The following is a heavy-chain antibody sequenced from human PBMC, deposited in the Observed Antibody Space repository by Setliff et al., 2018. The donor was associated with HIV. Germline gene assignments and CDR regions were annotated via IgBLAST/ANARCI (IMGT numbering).Heavy chain of an antibody. CDR1: GYTLTELS. CDR3: ATFIWCALPPPRAPGSPKNWFDP. V-gene: IGHV1-24*01. Sequence: GASVKVSCKVSGYTLTELSMHWVRQAPGKGLEWMGGFDPEDGETIYAQKFQCRVTMTEDTSTDTAYMELSILGSEDTAVYYCATFIWCALPPPRAPGSPKNWFDPWGQGTLVTVSS. CDR2: FDPEDGET. D-gene: IGHD3-3*01. J-gene: IGHJ5*02.